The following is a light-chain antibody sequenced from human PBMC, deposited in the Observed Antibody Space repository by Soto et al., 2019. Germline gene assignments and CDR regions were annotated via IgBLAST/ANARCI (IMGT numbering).Light chain of an antibody. CDR2: GAS. V-gene: IGKV3-20*01. CDR3: QQYGSPSWT. CDR1: QSVSTTY. J-gene: IGKJ1*01. Sequence: EIVLTQSPGTLSLSPGERATLSCRASQSVSTTYLAWYQQQPGQAPRLLIYGASNRATGIPDRFSGSGSGTDFTLTISRLEPEDFALYYCQQYGSPSWTFGQGTKVEIK.